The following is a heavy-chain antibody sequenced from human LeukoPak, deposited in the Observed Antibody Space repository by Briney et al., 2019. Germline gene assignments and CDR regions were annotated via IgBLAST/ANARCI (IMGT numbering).Heavy chain of an antibody. CDR1: GGTFSSYA. V-gene: IGHV1-69*13. J-gene: IGHJ5*02. CDR3: ARARSSSSAFVYSWFDP. Sequence: GASVKVSCEASGGTFSSYAISWVRQAPGQGLEWMGGIIPIFGTANYAQKFQGRVTITADESTSTAYMELSSLRSEDTAVYYCARARSSSSAFVYSWFDPWGQGTLVTVSS. CDR2: IIPIFGTA. D-gene: IGHD6-6*01.